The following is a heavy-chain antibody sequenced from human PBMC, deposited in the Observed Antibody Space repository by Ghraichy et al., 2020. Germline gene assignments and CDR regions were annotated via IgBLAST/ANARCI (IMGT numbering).Heavy chain of an antibody. CDR1: GFSFSASW. CDR3: ATAGNYRFDS. J-gene: IGHJ4*02. V-gene: IGHV3-74*01. D-gene: IGHD1-1*01. CDR2: MNSDGSTT. Sequence: GESLNISCAASGFSFSASWMHWVRQAPGKGLIWVSRMNSDGSTTTYADSVKGRFTISRDNAKNTLYLQMNSLRAEDTGVYYCATAGNYRFDSWGQGTLVTVSS.